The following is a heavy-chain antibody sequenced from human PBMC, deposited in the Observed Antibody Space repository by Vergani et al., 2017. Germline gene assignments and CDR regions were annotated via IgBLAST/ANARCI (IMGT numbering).Heavy chain of an antibody. D-gene: IGHD5-18*01. V-gene: IGHV4-61*01. CDR1: GGSVSSGSYY. CDR3: ARGPSGLPAFDI. Sequence: QVQLQESGPGLVKPSETLSLTCTVSGGSVSSGSYYWSWIRQPPGKGLEWIGYIYYSGSTNYNPSLKSRVTISVDTSKNQFSLKLSSVTAADTAVYYCARGPSGLPAFDIWGQGTMVTVSS. J-gene: IGHJ3*02. CDR2: IYYSGST.